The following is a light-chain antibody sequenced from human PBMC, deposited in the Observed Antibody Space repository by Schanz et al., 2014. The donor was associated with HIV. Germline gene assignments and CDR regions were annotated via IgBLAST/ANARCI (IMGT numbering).Light chain of an antibody. CDR2: DVS. V-gene: IGLV2-14*01. J-gene: IGLJ1*01. Sequence: QSALTQPASVSGSPGQSITISCTGTSSDVGAYNYVSWYQQHPGKAPKLMIYDVSNRPSGVSNRFSGSKSGNTASLTISGLQAEDVADYYCSSYTSRSRVFGTGTKLTVL. CDR3: SSYTSRSRV. CDR1: SSDVGAYNY.